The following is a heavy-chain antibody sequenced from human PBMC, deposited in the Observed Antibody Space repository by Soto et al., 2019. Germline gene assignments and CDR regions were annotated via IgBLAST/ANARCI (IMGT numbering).Heavy chain of an antibody. Sequence: QVQLQESGPGLVKPSETLSLTCTVSGDSLTNYYCSWFRQPPGKGLEWIGYIMYSGYSAYNLSLKRRVTMSMGPSKTQFSLMLESVTATDTAVYYCARPGFGPLHGLVDVWGQGTTVIVSS. CDR2: IMYSGYS. V-gene: IGHV4-59*08. CDR1: GDSLTNYY. J-gene: IGHJ6*02. D-gene: IGHD3-10*01. CDR3: ARPGFGPLHGLVDV.